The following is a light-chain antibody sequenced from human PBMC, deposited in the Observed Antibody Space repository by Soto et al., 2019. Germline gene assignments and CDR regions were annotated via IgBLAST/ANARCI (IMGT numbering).Light chain of an antibody. CDR2: SVS. CDR3: QQADSSPGGT. CDR1: QSLSPNY. V-gene: IGKV3-20*01. J-gene: IGKJ1*01. Sequence: EIVLTRSPGTLSLSPGDRATLSCRASQSLSPNYLAWYQQKPGQAPRLLIYSVSIRATGIADRFSGSGSGTDFTLTISRLEPEDFAVYYCQQADSSPGGTFGRGTKVELK.